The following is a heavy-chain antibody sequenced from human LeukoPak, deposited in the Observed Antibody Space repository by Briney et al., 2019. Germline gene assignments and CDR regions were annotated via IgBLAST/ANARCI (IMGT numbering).Heavy chain of an antibody. D-gene: IGHD6-19*01. V-gene: IGHV1-69*05. CDR3: AMEEEQWLVTDY. Sequence: GASVKVSCKASGGTFSSYAISWVRQAPGQGLEWMGRIIPIFGTANYAQKFQGRVTIATDESTSTAYMELSSLRSEDTAVYYCAMEEEQWLVTDYWGQGTLVTVSS. J-gene: IGHJ4*02. CDR2: IIPIFGTA. CDR1: GGTFSSYA.